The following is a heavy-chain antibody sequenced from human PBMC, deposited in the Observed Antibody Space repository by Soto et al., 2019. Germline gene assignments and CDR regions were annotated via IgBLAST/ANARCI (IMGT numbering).Heavy chain of an antibody. CDR1: GGSISSYY. D-gene: IGHD3-10*02. V-gene: IGHV4-59*01. J-gene: IGHJ5*02. CDR3: ARTLFGWGMWFDP. Sequence: QVQLQESGPGLVKPSETLSLTCTVSGGSISSYYWSWIRQPPGKGLEWIGCIYYSGSTKYNPSLKSRVTISVDTSKNQFSLKLSSVTAADTAVYYCARTLFGWGMWFDPWGQGTLVTVSS. CDR2: IYYSGST.